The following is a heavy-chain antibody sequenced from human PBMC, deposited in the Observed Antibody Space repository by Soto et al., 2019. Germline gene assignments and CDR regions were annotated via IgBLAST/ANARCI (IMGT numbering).Heavy chain of an antibody. V-gene: IGHV4-39*01. J-gene: IGHJ4*02. CDR2: IYYSGST. Sequence: SETLSLTCTVSGGSISSSSYYWGWIRQPPGKGLEWIGSIYYSGSTYYNPSLKSRVTISVDTSKNQFSLKLSSVTAAETAVYYCARHSPGRYYDILTGYYTGGDYFDYWGQGTLVTVSS. D-gene: IGHD3-9*01. CDR1: GGSISSSSYY. CDR3: ARHSPGRYYDILTGYYTGGDYFDY.